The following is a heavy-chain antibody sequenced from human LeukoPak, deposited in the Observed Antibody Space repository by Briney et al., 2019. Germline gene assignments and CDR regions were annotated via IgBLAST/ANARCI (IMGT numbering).Heavy chain of an antibody. CDR3: ARGGYQLLRLFDY. CDR1: GGTFSSYA. Sequence: GSSVKVSCKASGGTFSSYAISWVRQAPGQGLEWMGRIIPILGIANYAQKFQGRVTITADKSTSTAYMELSSLRSEDTAVYYCARGGYQLLRLFDYWGQGTLVTVSS. CDR2: IIPILGIA. J-gene: IGHJ4*02. V-gene: IGHV1-69*04. D-gene: IGHD2-2*01.